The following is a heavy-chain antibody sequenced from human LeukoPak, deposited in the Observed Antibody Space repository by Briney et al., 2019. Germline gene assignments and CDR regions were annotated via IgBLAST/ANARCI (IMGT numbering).Heavy chain of an antibody. Sequence: HPGGSLRLSCTASGFTFGDYAMSWFRQAPGKGLEWVGFIRSKAYGGTTEYAASVKGRFTISRDDSKSIAYLQMNSLETEDTAVYYCTRSTAVAGFDYWGQGTLVTVSS. J-gene: IGHJ4*02. CDR3: TRSTAVAGFDY. CDR2: IRSKAYGGTT. CDR1: GFTFGDYA. V-gene: IGHV3-49*03. D-gene: IGHD6-19*01.